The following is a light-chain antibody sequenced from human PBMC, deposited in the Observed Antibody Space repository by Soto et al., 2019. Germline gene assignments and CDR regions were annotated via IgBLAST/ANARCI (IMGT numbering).Light chain of an antibody. CDR1: FSDVGGYDY. V-gene: IGLV2-8*01. CDR2: EVS. CDR3: SAYAGINNLL. J-gene: IGLJ2*01. Sequence: QSALTQPPSTSGSPGQSVTISCTGTFSDVGGYDYVSWYQQHPGKAPKHLIYEVSKRPSGVPDRFSGSKSGITASLTVSGLQAEDEAEYHCSAYAGINNLLFGGGTQLTVL.